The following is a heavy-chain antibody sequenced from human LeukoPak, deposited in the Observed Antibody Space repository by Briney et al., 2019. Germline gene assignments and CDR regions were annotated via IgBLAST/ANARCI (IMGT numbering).Heavy chain of an antibody. J-gene: IGHJ4*02. Sequence: GGSLRLSCAASGFTLSSYSMNWVRQAPGKGLEWVSYISSSSTHIYYADSVKGRFTISRDNARNSLYLQMNSLRAEDTAIYYCARSEHSSSSFDYWGQGTLVTVSS. CDR3: ARSEHSSSSFDY. CDR2: ISSSSTHI. D-gene: IGHD6-6*01. CDR1: GFTLSSYS. V-gene: IGHV3-21*01.